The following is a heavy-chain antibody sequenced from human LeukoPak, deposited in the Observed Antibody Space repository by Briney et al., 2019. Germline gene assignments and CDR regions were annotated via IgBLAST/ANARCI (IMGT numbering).Heavy chain of an antibody. J-gene: IGHJ5*02. CDR2: IYYSGST. V-gene: IGHV4-31*03. D-gene: IGHD3-22*01. CDR3: ARDTSGYGWFDP. Sequence: PSETLSLTCTVSGDSLSSGGYYWSWIRQHPGQGPEWIGYIYYSGSTYYNLSLKSRVTISVDTSENQFSLKLNSVTAADTAVYYCARDTSGYGWFDPWGQGTLVTVSS. CDR1: GDSLSSGGYY.